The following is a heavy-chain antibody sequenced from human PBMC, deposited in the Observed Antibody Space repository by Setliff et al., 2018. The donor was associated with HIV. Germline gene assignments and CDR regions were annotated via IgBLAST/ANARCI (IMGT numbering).Heavy chain of an antibody. CDR3: ARERGGGYDGWFIDL. CDR2: IFSSERT. D-gene: IGHD5-12*01. V-gene: IGHV4-39*07. Sequence: PSETLSLTCTISGGSISSGSYYWGWIRQPPGKGLELIGRIFSSERTNYNPSLKSRVTLSVDTSKDQFSLKLTSVTAADTAVYYCARERGGGYDGWFIDLWGRGTLVTVSS. J-gene: IGHJ2*01. CDR1: GGSISSGSYY.